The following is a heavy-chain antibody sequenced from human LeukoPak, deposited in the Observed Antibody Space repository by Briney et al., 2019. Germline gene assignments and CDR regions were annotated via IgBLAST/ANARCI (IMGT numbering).Heavy chain of an antibody. CDR3: AREGDYGDFDAFDM. CDR1: GGSINNDGYY. CDR2: IYSSGTT. D-gene: IGHD4-17*01. Sequence: PSQTLSLTCTVSGGSINNDGYYWGWIRQSAGKGLEWLGRIYSSGTTNYNPSLKRRVTLSVDTSKNQFSLNLTSVTAADTAVYYCAREGDYGDFDAFDMWGQGTVVTVSS. J-gene: IGHJ3*02. V-gene: IGHV4-61*02.